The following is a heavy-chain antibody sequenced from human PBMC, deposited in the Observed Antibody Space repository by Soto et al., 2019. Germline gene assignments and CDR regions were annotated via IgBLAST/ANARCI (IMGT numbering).Heavy chain of an antibody. CDR1: GFTFSSYE. CDR2: ISSSGSTI. CDR3: ARDRDGYSVLFDY. J-gene: IGHJ4*02. V-gene: IGHV3-48*03. D-gene: IGHD2-15*01. Sequence: PGGSLRLSCAASGFTFSSYEMNWVRQAPGKGLEWVSYISSSGSTIYYADSVKGRFTISRDNAKNSLYLQMNSLRAEDTAVYYCARDRDGYSVLFDYWGQGTLVTVSS.